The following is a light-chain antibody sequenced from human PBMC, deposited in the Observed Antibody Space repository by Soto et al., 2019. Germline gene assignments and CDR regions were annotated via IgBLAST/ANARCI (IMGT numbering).Light chain of an antibody. Sequence: EIVLTQSQGTLSLSPGERATISCRASPTVSTSSSAPDPQTPAHAPRLRIYGAPSRATGIPYRFSGSGSGTNFTLTISRLEPQHFAGNYCQQYDSSLQTLGQGT. J-gene: IGKJ1*01. CDR1: PTVSTSS. CDR3: QQYDSSLQT. CDR2: GAP. V-gene: IGKV3-20*01.